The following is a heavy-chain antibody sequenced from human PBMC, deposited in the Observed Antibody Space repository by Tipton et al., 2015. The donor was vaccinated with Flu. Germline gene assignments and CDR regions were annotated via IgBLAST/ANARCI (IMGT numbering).Heavy chain of an antibody. J-gene: IGHJ4*02. Sequence: SLGLSCAASGFTFSGYWMSWVRQAPGKGLEWVANIKQDGSKENYVDSVKGRFTISRDNAKNSLYLQMNSLRVEDTAVYYCVKMPDFDYWGQGTLVTVSS. CDR1: GFTFSGYW. CDR3: VKMPDFDY. V-gene: IGHV3-7*01. D-gene: IGHD1-14*01. CDR2: IKQDGSKE.